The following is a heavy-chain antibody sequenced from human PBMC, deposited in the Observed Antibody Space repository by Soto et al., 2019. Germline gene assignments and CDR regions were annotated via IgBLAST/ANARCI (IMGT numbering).Heavy chain of an antibody. D-gene: IGHD2-21*02. CDR2: FDPEDGET. J-gene: IGHJ3*02. V-gene: IGHV1-24*01. Sequence: SVKGACKVAGYTLTVLSMHCVRQAPGKGLEWMGGFDPEDGETIYAQKFQGRVTMTEDTSTDTAYMELSSLRSEDTAVYYCATYFPRSNMTYAFDIWGERIIVTRSS. CDR3: ATYFPRSNMTYAFDI. CDR1: GYTLTVLS.